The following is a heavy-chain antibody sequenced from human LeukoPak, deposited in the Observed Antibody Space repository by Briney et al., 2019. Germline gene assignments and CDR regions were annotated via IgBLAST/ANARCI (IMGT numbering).Heavy chain of an antibody. D-gene: IGHD3-22*01. V-gene: IGHV4-34*01. CDR3: ARRNGGYYDSSGYPYYYYYMDV. Sequence: SETLSLTCAVYGESFSGYYWSWIRQPPGKGLEWIGEINHSESTNYNPSLKSRVTISVDTSKNQFSVKLSPVTAANTAMYYCARRNGGYYDSSGYPYYYYYMDVWGKGTTVTISS. J-gene: IGHJ6*03. CDR1: GESFSGYY. CDR2: INHSEST.